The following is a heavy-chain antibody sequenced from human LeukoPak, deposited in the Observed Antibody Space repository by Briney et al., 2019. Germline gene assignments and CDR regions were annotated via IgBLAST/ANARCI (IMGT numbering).Heavy chain of an antibody. D-gene: IGHD4-17*01. CDR3: ARHGDIGDYVFDP. Sequence: SETLSLTCTVSGGSISSSNYYWGWIRPPPGKGLEGIASIYYSGNTYYNPSLKSRVTISMDTSKNQFSLKLSSVTAADTALYYCARHGDIGDYVFDPWGQGTLVTVSS. CDR1: GGSISSSNYY. J-gene: IGHJ5*02. V-gene: IGHV4-39*01. CDR2: IYYSGNT.